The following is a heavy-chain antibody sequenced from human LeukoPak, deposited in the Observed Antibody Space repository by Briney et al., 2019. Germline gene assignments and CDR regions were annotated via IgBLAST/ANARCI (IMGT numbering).Heavy chain of an antibody. CDR2: IYSGGST. Sequence: GGSLRLSCATSGFTASINYMSCVRQAPGKVLELVSVIYSGGSTYYADSVKGRFTISRDNSKNTLYLQMNSLRAEDTAVYYCARAGLQFEGFDYWGQGTLVTVSS. D-gene: IGHD5-24*01. CDR1: GFTASINY. CDR3: ARAGLQFEGFDY. V-gene: IGHV3-53*01. J-gene: IGHJ4*02.